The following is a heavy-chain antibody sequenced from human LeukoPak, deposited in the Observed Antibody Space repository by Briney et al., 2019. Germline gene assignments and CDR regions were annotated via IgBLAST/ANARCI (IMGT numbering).Heavy chain of an antibody. V-gene: IGHV6-1*01. Sequence: SQTLSLTCAISGDSVSSNSAAWNWIRRSPSRGLEWLGRTYYRSKWYNDYAVSVKSRITINPDTSKNQFSLQLNSVTPEDTAVYYCARDPSHGWEPPVRAFDIWGQGTMVTVSS. CDR2: TYYRSKWYN. J-gene: IGHJ3*02. D-gene: IGHD1-26*01. CDR1: GDSVSSNSAA. CDR3: ARDPSHGWEPPVRAFDI.